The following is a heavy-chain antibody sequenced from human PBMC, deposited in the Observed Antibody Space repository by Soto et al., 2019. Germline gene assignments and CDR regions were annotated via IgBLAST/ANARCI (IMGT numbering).Heavy chain of an antibody. V-gene: IGHV4-34*01. J-gene: IGHJ6*02. Sequence: PSETLSLTCAVKGESSNIYYWSWIRQVPGKGLDWIGEINYSGSTNYNPSLKSRVTISLDTSKKQFSLKLTSVTAADTAVYYCALSRGYCTSSACYYGMDVWGQGTTVTVSS. CDR2: INYSGST. D-gene: IGHD2-2*01. CDR3: ALSRGYCTSSACYYGMDV. CDR1: GESSNIYY.